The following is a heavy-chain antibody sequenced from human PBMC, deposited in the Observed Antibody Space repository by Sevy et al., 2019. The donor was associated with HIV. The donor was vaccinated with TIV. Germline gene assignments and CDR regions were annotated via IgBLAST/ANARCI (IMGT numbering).Heavy chain of an antibody. CDR3: ASVRPCGGDCYYFDS. CDR2: INPRVGLT. J-gene: IGHJ4*02. D-gene: IGHD2-21*01. Sequence: ASVKVSCKASGGSLSNYGMNWVRQAPGQGLEWTGGINPRVGLTNYAQKFQDRVTITADESTNTVYIEVRRLTSEDTGVYYCASVRPCGGDCYYFDSWGQGTLATVSS. CDR1: GGSLSNYG. V-gene: IGHV1-69*10.